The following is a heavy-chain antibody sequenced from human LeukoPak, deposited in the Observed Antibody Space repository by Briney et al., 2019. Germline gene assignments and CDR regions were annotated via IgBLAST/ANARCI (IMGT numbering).Heavy chain of an antibody. CDR2: INPNSGGT. J-gene: IGHJ4*02. CDR3: ARDDGWYLFDY. Sequence: GASVKVSCKASGYAFTSYGISWVRQAPGQGLEWMGWINPNSGGTNYAQKFQGRVTMTRDTSISTAYMELSRLRSDDTAVYYCARDDGWYLFDYWGQGTLVTVSS. D-gene: IGHD6-19*01. CDR1: GYAFTSYG. V-gene: IGHV1-2*02.